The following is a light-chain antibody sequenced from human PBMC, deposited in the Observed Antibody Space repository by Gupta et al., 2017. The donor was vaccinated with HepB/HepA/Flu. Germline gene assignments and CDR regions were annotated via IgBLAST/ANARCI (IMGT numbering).Light chain of an antibody. V-gene: IGKV3-15*01. Sequence: EIVMTQSPATLSVSLGERATLSCRASQTVRSNLAWYQQKPGQAPRLLIYGASTRDTGVPSRFSDSGSGTEFTLTISSRQSEDFAVYFCQQYNNWPPWTFGQGTKVDIK. J-gene: IGKJ1*01. CDR1: QTVRSN. CDR2: GAS. CDR3: QQYNNWPPWT.